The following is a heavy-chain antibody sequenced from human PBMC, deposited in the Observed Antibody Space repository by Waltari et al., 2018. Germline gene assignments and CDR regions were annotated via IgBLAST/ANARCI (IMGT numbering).Heavy chain of an antibody. CDR1: GFTFSSYW. D-gene: IGHD3-10*01. Sequence: EVQLVESGGGLIQPGGSLRLYCAASGFTFSSYWMHWVRQAPGKGLVWVSRINKDGLIINDAYAGKGRFTASRDNAKNTLYLQMNSLRAEHTAVYYCVRGMGDYWGQGTLVTVSS. J-gene: IGHJ4*02. V-gene: IGHV3-74*01. CDR3: VRGMGDY. CDR2: INKDGLII.